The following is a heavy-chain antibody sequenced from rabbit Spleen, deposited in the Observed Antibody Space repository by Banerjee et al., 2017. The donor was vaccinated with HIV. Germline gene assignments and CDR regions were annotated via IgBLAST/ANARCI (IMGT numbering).Heavy chain of an antibody. CDR3: ARDNGSGDYIDVYFDL. CDR2: IYTGNGKT. Sequence: QSLEESGGGLVQPEGSLALTCKASGFDLSSSYYMCWVRQAPGKGPEWIGCIYTGNGKTYYASWAKGRFTISKSSSTTVTLQMTSLTAADTATYFCARDNGSGDYIDVYFDLWGQGTLVTVS. J-gene: IGHJ4*01. V-gene: IGHV1S40*01. CDR1: GFDLSSSYY. D-gene: IGHD1-1*01.